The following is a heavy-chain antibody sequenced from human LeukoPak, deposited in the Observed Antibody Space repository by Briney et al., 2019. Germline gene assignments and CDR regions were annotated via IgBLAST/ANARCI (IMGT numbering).Heavy chain of an antibody. CDR1: GGSISSYY. Sequence: PSETLSLTCTVSGGSISSYYWSWIRQPAGKGLEWIGRIYTSGSTNYNPSLKGRVTMSVDTSKNQFSLKLSSVTAADTAVYYCARETTVVTPYYYYYMDVWGKGTTVTISS. CDR2: IYTSGST. J-gene: IGHJ6*03. D-gene: IGHD4-23*01. V-gene: IGHV4-4*07. CDR3: ARETTVVTPYYYYYMDV.